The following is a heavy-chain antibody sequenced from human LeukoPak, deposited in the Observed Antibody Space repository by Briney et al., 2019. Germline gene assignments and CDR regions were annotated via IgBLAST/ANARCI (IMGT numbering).Heavy chain of an antibody. D-gene: IGHD1-26*01. CDR2: IRVSDGYT. CDR1: GFTFDNYA. CDR3: ARVAGSYSIRPFDF. V-gene: IGHV3-23*01. J-gene: IGHJ4*02. Sequence: GGSPRLSCAASGFTFDNYAMTWVRQAPGKGLEWVSAIRVSDGYTYYADSVQGRFIISRDKSRNTVSLQINSLTGDDTALYYCARVAGSYSIRPFDFWGQGTVVLVSS.